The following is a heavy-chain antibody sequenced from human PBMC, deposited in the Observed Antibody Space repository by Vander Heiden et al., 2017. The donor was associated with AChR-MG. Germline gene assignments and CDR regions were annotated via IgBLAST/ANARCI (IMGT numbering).Heavy chain of an antibody. CDR2: IRGSGGST. Sequence: EVQLLESGGGLVQPGGSLSLSCAAPGFTFSIYARGWVRQAPGKGLEWVPAIRGSGGSTYYADSVKGRFTISRDNAKNTLYLQMNSLRAEDTAVYYCAKEGPITMIVVLSWFDPWGQGTLVTVSS. D-gene: IGHD3-22*01. V-gene: IGHV3-23*01. CDR3: AKEGPITMIVVLSWFDP. J-gene: IGHJ5*02. CDR1: GFTFSIYA.